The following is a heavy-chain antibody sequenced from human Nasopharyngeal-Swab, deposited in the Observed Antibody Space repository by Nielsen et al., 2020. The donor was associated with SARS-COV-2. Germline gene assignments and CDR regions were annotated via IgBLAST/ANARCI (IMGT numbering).Heavy chain of an antibody. D-gene: IGHD1-26*01. J-gene: IGHJ3*02. CDR1: GYTFTSYD. CDR3: ARWGELPNDAFDI. Sequence: ASVKVSCKASGYTFTSYDINWVRQATGQGLEWMGWMNPNSGNTGYAQKFQGRVTMTRNTSISTAYMELSSLRSEGTAVYYCARWGELPNDAFDIWGQGTMVTVSS. V-gene: IGHV1-8*01. CDR2: MNPNSGNT.